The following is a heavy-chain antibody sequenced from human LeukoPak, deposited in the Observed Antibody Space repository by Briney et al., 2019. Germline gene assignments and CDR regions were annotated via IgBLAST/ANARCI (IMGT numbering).Heavy chain of an antibody. D-gene: IGHD3-10*01. CDR3: TTEGVRGGYYYYYMDV. CDR1: GFTFSSYA. J-gene: IGHJ6*03. V-gene: IGHV3-23*01. CDR2: ISGSGGTT. Sequence: GGSLRLSCAASGFTFSSYAMSWVRQAPGKGLEWVSAISGSGGTTYYADSVKGRFTISRDNSKNTLYLQMNSLRAEDTAVYYCTTEGVRGGYYYYYMDVWGKGTTVTVSS.